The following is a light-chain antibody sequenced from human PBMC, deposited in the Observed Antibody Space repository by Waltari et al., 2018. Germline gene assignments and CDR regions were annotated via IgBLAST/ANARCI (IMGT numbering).Light chain of an antibody. J-gene: IGLJ2*01. V-gene: IGLV2-14*03. Sequence: QSALTQPASVSGSPGQSITIPCTGTSSDVGDYNYVSWYQQHPVKAPKLLIYEVSNRPSGISNRFSGSKTGSTASLTISGLQAEDEADYYCSSYTSSSTLVFGGGTKLTVL. CDR3: SSYTSSSTLV. CDR1: SSDVGDYNY. CDR2: EVS.